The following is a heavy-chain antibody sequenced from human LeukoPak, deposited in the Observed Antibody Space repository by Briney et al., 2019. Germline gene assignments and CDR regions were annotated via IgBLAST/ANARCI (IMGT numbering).Heavy chain of an antibody. J-gene: IGHJ4*02. CDR3: ARGRYFDL. D-gene: IGHD3-9*01. CDR2: IYYSGNT. Sequence: SETLSLTCTVSGGSISDYYWSWIRQPPGKGLEWIGYIYYSGNTNYHPSLKSRVTMSVDTSKNQFSLKLSSVTAADTAIYYCARGRYFDLWGQGTLVTVSS. V-gene: IGHV4-59*01. CDR1: GGSISDYY.